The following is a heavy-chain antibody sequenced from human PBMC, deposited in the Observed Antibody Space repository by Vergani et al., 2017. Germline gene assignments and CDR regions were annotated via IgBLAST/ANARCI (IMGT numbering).Heavy chain of an antibody. J-gene: IGHJ3*02. V-gene: IGHV4-59*01. CDR3: ARNPYCGGDCYSDAFDI. Sequence: QVQLQESGPGLVKPSETLSLTCTVSGGSISSYYWSWIRQPPGKGLEWIGSSYYSGSTNYNPTLKSQITISVATSKNQFSMKLSSVTAADTAVYYCARNPYCGGDCYSDAFDIWGQGTMVTVSS. CDR2: SYYSGST. CDR1: GGSISSYY. D-gene: IGHD2-21*02.